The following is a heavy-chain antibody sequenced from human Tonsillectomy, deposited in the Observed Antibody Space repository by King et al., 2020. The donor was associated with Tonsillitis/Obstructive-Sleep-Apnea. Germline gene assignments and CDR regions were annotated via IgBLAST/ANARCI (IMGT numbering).Heavy chain of an antibody. D-gene: IGHD4-17*01. Sequence: VTLKESGPVLVKPTETLTLTCTVSGFSLNDARVGVTWIRQPPGKALEWLAHIFSNDEKSHNTSLKTRLTNSKDTSQSQVVLTMTNMDHVDTATYYCARTSLRYLKTYYYYMDVWGKGTTVTVSS. CDR2: IFSNDEK. CDR1: GFSLNDARVG. CDR3: ARTSLRYLKTYYYYMDV. J-gene: IGHJ6*03. V-gene: IGHV2-26*01.